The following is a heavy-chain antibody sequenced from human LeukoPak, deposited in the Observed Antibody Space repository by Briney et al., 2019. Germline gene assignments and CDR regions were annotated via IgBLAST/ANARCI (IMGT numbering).Heavy chain of an antibody. CDR1: GLTFANSA. J-gene: IGHJ4*02. Sequence: GGPLSLSCPPPGLTFANSAMCWAGRAPGKGREWVSGISRGGGSTYYADSVKGRFTISRDTSIDTLYLQMNSLRAEDTAVYYCAKEVRPNDYWGQGTLVTVSS. D-gene: IGHD1-1*01. V-gene: IGHV3-23*01. CDR3: AKEVRPNDY. CDR2: ISRGGGST.